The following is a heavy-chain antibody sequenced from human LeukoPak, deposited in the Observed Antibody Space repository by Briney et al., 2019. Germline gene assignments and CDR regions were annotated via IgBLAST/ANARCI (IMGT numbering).Heavy chain of an antibody. V-gene: IGHV3-21*01. CDR3: ARLSYDILTGYYNRHSNWFDP. Sequence: GGSLRLSCVASGFTLSTYEVNWVRQAPGKGLEWVSSISSSSYIYYADSVKGRFTISRDNAKNSLYLQMNSLRAEDTAVYYCARLSYDILTGYYNRHSNWFDPWGQGTLVTVSS. D-gene: IGHD3-9*01. J-gene: IGHJ5*02. CDR2: ISSSSYI. CDR1: GFTLSTYE.